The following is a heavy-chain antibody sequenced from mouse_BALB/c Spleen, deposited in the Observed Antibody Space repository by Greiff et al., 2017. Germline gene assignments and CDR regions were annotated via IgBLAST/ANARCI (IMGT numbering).Heavy chain of an antibody. CDR3: ARDSYDGFAY. V-gene: IGHV3-6*02. J-gene: IGHJ3*01. CDR1: GYSITSGYY. Sequence: EVQLQQSGPGLVKPSQSLSLTCSVTGYSITSGYYWNWIRQFPGNKLEWMGYISYDGSNNYNPSLKNRISITRDTSKNQFFLKLNSVTTEDTATYYCARDSYDGFAYWGQGTLVTVSA. CDR2: ISYDGSN. D-gene: IGHD2-3*01.